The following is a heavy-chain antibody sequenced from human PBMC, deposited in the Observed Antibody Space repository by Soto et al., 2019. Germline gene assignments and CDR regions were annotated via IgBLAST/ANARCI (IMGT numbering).Heavy chain of an antibody. D-gene: IGHD2-15*01. V-gene: IGHV3-15*01. CDR1: GFTFSNAW. CDR3: TTAYCSGGSCYFDY. J-gene: IGHJ4*02. CDR2: IKSKTDGGTT. Sequence: TGVSLRLSCAASGFTFSNAWMSWVRQAPGKGLEWVGRIKSKTDGGTTDYAAPVKGRFTISRDDSKNTLYLQMNSLKTEDTAVYYCTTAYCSGGSCYFDYWGQGTLVTVSS.